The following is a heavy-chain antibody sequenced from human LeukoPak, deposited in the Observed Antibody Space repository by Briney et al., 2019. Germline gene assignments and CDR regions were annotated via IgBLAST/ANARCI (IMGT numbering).Heavy chain of an antibody. J-gene: IGHJ3*02. Sequence: PGRSLRLSCAASGFTLDDYAMHWVRQAPGKGLEWVSGISWNSGSIGYADSVKGRFTISRDNAKNSLYLQMSSLRAEDTALYYCAKDIAADTAQGDDAFDIWGQGTMVTVSS. CDR2: ISWNSGSI. CDR3: AKDIAADTAQGDDAFDI. CDR1: GFTLDDYA. V-gene: IGHV3-9*01. D-gene: IGHD5-18*01.